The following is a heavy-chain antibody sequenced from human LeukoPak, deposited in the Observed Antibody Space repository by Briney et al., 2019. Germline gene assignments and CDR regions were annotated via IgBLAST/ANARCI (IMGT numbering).Heavy chain of an antibody. D-gene: IGHD1-26*01. CDR1: GFTFSSYW. CDR2: IKQDGSEK. J-gene: IGHJ4*02. V-gene: IGHV3-7*01. Sequence: LGGSLRLSCAASGFTFSSYWMSWVRQAPGKGLEWVANIKQDGSEKYYVDSVKGRFTISRDNAKNSLYLQMNSLRAEDTAVYYCARDSVGATNPFDYWGQGTLVTVSS. CDR3: ARDSVGATNPFDY.